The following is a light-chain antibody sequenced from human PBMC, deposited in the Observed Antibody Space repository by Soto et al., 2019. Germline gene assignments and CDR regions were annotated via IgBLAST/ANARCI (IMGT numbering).Light chain of an antibody. V-gene: IGKV3-20*01. CDR2: GVS. Sequence: EIVLTQSPGTLSLSPGERATLSCRASQSVSGTYLAWYRQKPGQAPSLLIYGVSNRATGIPDRFRGSGSGTDFTLTISRLEPEDIAVYYCQQYGSSPRTLGKWTKVEIK. CDR1: QSVSGTY. J-gene: IGKJ1*01. CDR3: QQYGSSPRT.